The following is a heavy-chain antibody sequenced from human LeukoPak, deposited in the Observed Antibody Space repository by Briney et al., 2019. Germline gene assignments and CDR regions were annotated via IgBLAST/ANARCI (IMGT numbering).Heavy chain of an antibody. V-gene: IGHV1-18*01. Sequence: VASVKVSCKASGYTFTSYGISWVRQAPGQGLEWMGWISAYNGNTNYAQKLQGRVTMTTDTSTSTAYMELRSLRSDDTAAYYCATDKWLTMVRGVSGYWGQGTLVTVSS. CDR2: ISAYNGNT. CDR3: ATDKWLTMVRGVSGY. D-gene: IGHD3-10*01. CDR1: GYTFTSYG. J-gene: IGHJ4*02.